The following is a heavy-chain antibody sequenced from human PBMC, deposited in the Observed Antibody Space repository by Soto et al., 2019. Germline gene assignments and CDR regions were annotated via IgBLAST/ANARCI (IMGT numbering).Heavy chain of an antibody. D-gene: IGHD2-21*02. Sequence: QVQLQESGPGLMKPSQTLSLTCTVSGGSIGSGGYYWSWIRQHPGKGLEWIGYIYYSGSTYYNPSLKSRVTISVDTSKNQFSLKLSSVTAADTAVYYCARVCGGDCHYGMDVWGPGTTVTVSS. CDR2: IYYSGST. CDR3: ARVCGGDCHYGMDV. CDR1: GGSIGSGGYY. J-gene: IGHJ6*02. V-gene: IGHV4-31*03.